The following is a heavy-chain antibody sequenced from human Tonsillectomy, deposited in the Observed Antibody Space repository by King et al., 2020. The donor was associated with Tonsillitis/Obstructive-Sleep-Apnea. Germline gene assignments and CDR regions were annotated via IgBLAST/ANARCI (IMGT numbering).Heavy chain of an antibody. J-gene: IGHJ4*02. Sequence: QLVESGGGLVKPGGSLKLPCAASGFTFNDAWMNWVRQAPGKGLEWLGRIKRTSDGGTTDYAAPVKGRFVISRDDSRNTLFLQMNSLKTEDTAVYYCAAGAGMTDSDYWGQGTLVTVSS. CDR1: GFTFNDAW. CDR2: IKRTSDGGTT. V-gene: IGHV3-15*01. D-gene: IGHD1-26*01. CDR3: AAGAGMTDSDY.